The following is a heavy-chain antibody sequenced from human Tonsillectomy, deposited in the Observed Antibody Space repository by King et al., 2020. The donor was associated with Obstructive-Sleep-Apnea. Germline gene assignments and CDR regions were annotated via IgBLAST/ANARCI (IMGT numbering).Heavy chain of an antibody. CDR1: GFTFSSYW. J-gene: IGHJ4*02. CDR2: ISSDGSVT. CDR3: VRAVAGFGDY. D-gene: IGHD6-19*01. Sequence: VQLVESGGGLVQPGGSLRLSCAASGFTFSSYWMHGVRQSPGKGLLWVSRISSDGSVTTYADFVKGRFTVSRDDAKNTLYLQMNSLRADDTAVYYCVRAVAGFGDYWGQGTLVTVSS. V-gene: IGHV3-74*01.